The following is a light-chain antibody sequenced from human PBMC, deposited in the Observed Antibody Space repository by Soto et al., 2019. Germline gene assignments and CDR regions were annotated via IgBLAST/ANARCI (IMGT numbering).Light chain of an antibody. CDR2: AAS. J-gene: IGKJ4*01. CDR1: QVISSY. CDR3: QLLNSYRLT. Sequence: DIQLTQAPAFLYASVGDRVTITCRASQVISSYLAWYQQKPGKAPKLLIYAASTLQSEVPSRFSGSGSVTEFALTISSMQPEDFATYYCQLLNSYRLTFGGGTKV. V-gene: IGKV1-9*01.